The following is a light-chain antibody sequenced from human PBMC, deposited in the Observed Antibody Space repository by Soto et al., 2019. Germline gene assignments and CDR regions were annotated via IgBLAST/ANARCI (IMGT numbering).Light chain of an antibody. V-gene: IGKV3-15*01. Sequence: EMVMTQSPATLSVSPGEGATLSCRASQSIFTNLAWYQQKPGQAPRLLIYDASTRATGVPARFSGGGSGTEFTLSISSLQSEDFAVYYCQQYNKWPLITFGQGTRLEIK. CDR3: QQYNKWPLIT. CDR1: QSIFTN. J-gene: IGKJ5*01. CDR2: DAS.